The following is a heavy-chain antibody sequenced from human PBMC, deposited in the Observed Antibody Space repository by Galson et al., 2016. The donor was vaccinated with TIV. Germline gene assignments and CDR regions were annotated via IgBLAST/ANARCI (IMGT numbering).Heavy chain of an antibody. V-gene: IGHV1-69*13. D-gene: IGHD6-19*01. CDR2: IISIFRTA. CDR3: ARRTAGNLYDYYGMDV. J-gene: IGHJ6*02. CDR1: GGIFSGYA. Sequence: SVKVSCKASGGIFSGYAINWVRQAPGQGLEWMGRIISIFRTANYEEKFQGRVTITADDSTKTVHMELSSLKPEDTAVYYCARRTAGNLYDYYGMDVWGQGTTIIVSS.